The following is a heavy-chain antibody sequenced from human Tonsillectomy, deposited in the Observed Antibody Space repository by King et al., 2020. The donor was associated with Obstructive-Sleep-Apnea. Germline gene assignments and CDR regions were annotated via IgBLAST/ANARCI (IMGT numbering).Heavy chain of an antibody. J-gene: IGHJ6*02. CDR1: GGSITSIGYY. D-gene: IGHD1-26*01. V-gene: IGHV4-31*03. Sequence: VQLQESGPGLVKPSQILSLTCTVSGGSITSIGYYWNWIRQHPGKGLEWIGYIYYNGSTNYNPSLKSRVIISIDTSKSQFSLKLRSVTAADTAVYYCARDLRVPTRFSSGDPYYYYGLDVWGQGTTVTVSS. CDR2: IYYNGST. CDR3: ARDLRVPTRFSSGDPYYYYGLDV.